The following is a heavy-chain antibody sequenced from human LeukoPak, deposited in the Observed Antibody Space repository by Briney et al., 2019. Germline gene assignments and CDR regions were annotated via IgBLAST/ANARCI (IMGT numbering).Heavy chain of an antibody. V-gene: IGHV3-30-3*01. J-gene: IGHJ4*02. CDR1: GLSFSSYA. Sequence: PGSSLRLSCAASGLSFSSYAMHWVHQAPGKGLEWVAVISYDGTEKYYADSVKGRFTISRDNSKNTLYLQMNSLRAEDTAVYYCAKERVGALLDYWGQGTLVTVSS. CDR2: ISYDGTEK. CDR3: AKERVGALLDY. D-gene: IGHD1-26*01.